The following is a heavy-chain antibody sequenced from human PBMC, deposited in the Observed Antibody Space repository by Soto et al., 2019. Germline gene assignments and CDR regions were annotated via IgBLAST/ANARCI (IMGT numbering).Heavy chain of an antibody. Sequence: GESLKISCKASGYTFTSYDINWVRQATGQGLEWMGWMNPNSGNTGYAQKFQGRVTMTRNTSISTAYMELSSLRSEDTAVYYCAREGYSSSWYGRNYGMDVWGQGTTVTVSS. V-gene: IGHV1-8*01. D-gene: IGHD6-13*01. CDR2: MNPNSGNT. CDR3: AREGYSSSWYGRNYGMDV. CDR1: GYTFTSYD. J-gene: IGHJ6*02.